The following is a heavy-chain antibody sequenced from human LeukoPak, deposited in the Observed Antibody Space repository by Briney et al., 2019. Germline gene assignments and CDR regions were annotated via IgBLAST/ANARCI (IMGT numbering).Heavy chain of an antibody. CDR2: IFYNGAI. Sequence: SETLSLTCTVSGGSIISRWWSWVRQPPGKGLEWIGDIFYNGAINDNSPLKGRLTMSLDTSKNQFSLKLSSVTAADTAMYYCARRNTADASIDFWGQGTLVIASS. D-gene: IGHD2/OR15-2a*01. CDR1: GGSIISRW. V-gene: IGHV4-59*08. CDR3: ARRNTADASIDF. J-gene: IGHJ4*02.